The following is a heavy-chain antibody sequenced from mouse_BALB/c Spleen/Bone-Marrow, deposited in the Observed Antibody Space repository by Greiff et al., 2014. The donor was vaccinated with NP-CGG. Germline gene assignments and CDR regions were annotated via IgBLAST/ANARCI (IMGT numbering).Heavy chain of an antibody. CDR3: AAYYYGSSQFAY. CDR2: IDPANGNT. Sequence: EVKLMESGAELVKPGASVKLSCTASGFNIKDTYMHWVKQRPEQGLEWIGSIDPANGNTKYDPKFQGKATITADTSSNTAYLQLSSLTSEDTAVYYCAAYYYGSSQFAYWGQGTLVTVSA. J-gene: IGHJ3*01. D-gene: IGHD1-1*01. CDR1: GFNIKDTY. V-gene: IGHV14-3*02.